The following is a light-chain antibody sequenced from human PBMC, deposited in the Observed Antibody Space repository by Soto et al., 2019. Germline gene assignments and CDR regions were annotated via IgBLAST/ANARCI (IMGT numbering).Light chain of an antibody. J-gene: IGKJ5*01. CDR2: AAY. CDR3: QQPNSYPIT. V-gene: IGKV1-9*01. CDR1: QGISSY. Sequence: IQLTQSPSSLSASVGDRVTITCRASQGISSYLAWYQQKPGKAPKLLIYAAYTLQSGVQSRFSGSGSGTDFTLTIRSLQPEDFATYYCQQPNSYPITFGQGTRLEIK.